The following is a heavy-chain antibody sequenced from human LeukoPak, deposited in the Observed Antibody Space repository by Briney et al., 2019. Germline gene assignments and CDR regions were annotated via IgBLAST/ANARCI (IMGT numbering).Heavy chain of an antibody. D-gene: IGHD4-17*01. CDR2: IYYSGST. J-gene: IGHJ4*02. CDR3: ARWGYGDYYFDY. V-gene: IGHV4-39*01. Sequence: SETLSLTCTVSGGSISSSSYYWGWIRQPPGKGLEWIGSIYYSGSTYYNPSLKSRVTISVDTSKNQFSLKLSSVTAADTAVYCCARWGYGDYYFDYWGQGTLVTVSS. CDR1: GGSISSSSYY.